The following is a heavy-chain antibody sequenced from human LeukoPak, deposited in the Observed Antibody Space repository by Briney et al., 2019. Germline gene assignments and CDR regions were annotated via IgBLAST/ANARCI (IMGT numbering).Heavy chain of an antibody. CDR3: ARVVGDSGSYLH. Sequence: GGSLRLSCAASGFTFSGYSMNWVRQAPGKGLEWFSYISSSSNTIHYADSVKGRFTISRDNVKNSLYLQMNSLRGEDTAVYYCARVVGDSGSYLHWGQGTLVTVSS. CDR1: GFTFSGYS. J-gene: IGHJ4*02. D-gene: IGHD3-10*01. CDR2: ISSSSNTI. V-gene: IGHV3-48*01.